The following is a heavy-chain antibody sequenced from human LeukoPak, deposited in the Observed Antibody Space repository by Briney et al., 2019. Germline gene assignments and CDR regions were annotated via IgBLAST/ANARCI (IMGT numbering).Heavy chain of an antibody. J-gene: IGHJ1*01. D-gene: IGHD5-18*01. CDR1: GGSISSGGYS. CDR2: IYHSGST. Sequence: SETLSLTCAVSGGSISSGGYSWRWIRQPPGKGLEWIGYIYHSGSTYYNPSLKSRVTISVDRSKNQFSLKLSSVTAADTAVYYCARVDTAMGRESYFQHWGQGTLVTVSS. CDR3: ARVDTAMGRESYFQH. V-gene: IGHV4-30-2*01.